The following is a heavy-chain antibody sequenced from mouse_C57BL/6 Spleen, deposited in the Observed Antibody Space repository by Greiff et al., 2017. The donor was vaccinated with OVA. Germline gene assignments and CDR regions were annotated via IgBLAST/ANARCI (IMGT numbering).Heavy chain of an antibody. CDR1: GYSITSGYD. Sequence: DVKLQESGPGMVKPSQSLSLTCTVTGYSITSGYDWHWIRHFPGNKLEWMGYISYSGSTNYNPSLKSRISITHDTSKNHFFLKLNYVTTEDTATYYCARGGDPRDYFDYWGQGTTLTVSS. J-gene: IGHJ2*01. CDR3: ARGGDPRDYFDY. V-gene: IGHV3-1*01. D-gene: IGHD3-3*01. CDR2: ISYSGST.